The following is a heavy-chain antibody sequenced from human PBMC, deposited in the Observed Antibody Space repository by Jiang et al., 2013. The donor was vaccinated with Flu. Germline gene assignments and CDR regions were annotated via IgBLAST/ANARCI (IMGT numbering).Heavy chain of an antibody. D-gene: IGHD6-19*01. CDR3: ARDSLPGYSSGWIDY. J-gene: IGHJ4*02. V-gene: IGHV1-69*01. CDR2: IIPIFGTA. Sequence: SGAEVKKSGSSVKVSCKASGGTFSSYAISWVRQAPGQGLEWMGGIIPIFGTANYAQKFQGRVTITADESTSTAYMELSSLRSEDTAVYYCARDSLPGYSSGWIDYWGQGTLVTVSS. CDR1: GGTFSSYA.